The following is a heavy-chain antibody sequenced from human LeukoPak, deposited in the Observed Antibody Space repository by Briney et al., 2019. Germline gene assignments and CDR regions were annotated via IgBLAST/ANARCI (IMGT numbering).Heavy chain of an antibody. D-gene: IGHD2-2*02. CDR2: IRSKAYGGTT. Sequence: GGSLRLSCTASGFTFGDYAMSWVRQAPGKGLEWVGFIRSKAYGGTTEYAASVKGRFTISRDDSKSIAYLQMNSLKTEDTAVYYCTRVYQLLYDDYYYYMDVWGKGTTVTVSS. J-gene: IGHJ6*03. CDR3: TRVYQLLYDDYYYYMDV. V-gene: IGHV3-49*04. CDR1: GFTFGDYA.